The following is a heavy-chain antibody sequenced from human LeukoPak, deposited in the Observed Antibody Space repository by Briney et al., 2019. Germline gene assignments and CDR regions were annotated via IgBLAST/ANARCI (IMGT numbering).Heavy chain of an antibody. J-gene: IGHJ1*01. Sequence: GASVKVSCKASGYTFTSYGMHWVRQAPGQRLEWMGWINGGNGNAKYSQNFQGRVTIIRDTSASTAYMELSSLRSEDTAVYYCARVPLHDSSGHYYPHWGQGTLVTVSS. V-gene: IGHV1-3*01. CDR1: GYTFTSYG. CDR3: ARVPLHDSSGHYYPH. D-gene: IGHD3-22*01. CDR2: INGGNGNA.